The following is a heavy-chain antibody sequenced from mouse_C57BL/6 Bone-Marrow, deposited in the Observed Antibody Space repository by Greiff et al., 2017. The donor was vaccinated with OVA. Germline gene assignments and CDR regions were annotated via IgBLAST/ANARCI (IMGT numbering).Heavy chain of an antibody. CDR3: ARPITTVVATGYFDV. CDR1: GYSFTSYW. J-gene: IGHJ1*03. Sequence: VQLQQPGAELVKPGASVKLSCKASGYSFTSYWMHWVKQRPGQGLEWIGMIHPNSGSTNYNEKFKSKATLTVDKSSSTAYMQLSSLTSEDSAVYYCARPITTVVATGYFDVWGTGTTVTVSS. CDR2: IHPNSGST. V-gene: IGHV1-64*01. D-gene: IGHD1-1*01.